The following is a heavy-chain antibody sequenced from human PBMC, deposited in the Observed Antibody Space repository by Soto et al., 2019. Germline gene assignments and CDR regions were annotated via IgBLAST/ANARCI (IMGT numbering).Heavy chain of an antibody. CDR2: IKQDGSEK. D-gene: IGHD3-22*01. CDR3: ASHFVADSQEDWFDP. V-gene: IGHV3-7*03. CDR1: GFTFSSYW. Sequence: GGSLRLSCAASGFTFSSYWMSWVRQAPGKGLEWVANIKQDGSEKYYVDSVKGRFTISRDNAKNSLYLQMNSLRAEDTAVYYSASHFVADSQEDWFDPCGQGTLVTVSS. J-gene: IGHJ5*02.